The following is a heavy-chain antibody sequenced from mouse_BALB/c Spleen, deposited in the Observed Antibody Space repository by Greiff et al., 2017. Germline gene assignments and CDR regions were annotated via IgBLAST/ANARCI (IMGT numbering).Heavy chain of an antibody. V-gene: IGHV1-87*01. D-gene: IGHD1-1*02. J-gene: IGHJ4*01. CDR1: GYTFTRYW. CDR3: ARGNGLYAMDY. CDR2: IYPGDGDT. Sequence: VQLQQSGAGLARPLASVTLSCTASGYTFTRYWMQWVKQRPGQGLEWIGAIYPGDGDTRYTQKFTGKATLTADKSSSTAYMQLSSLAAEDSAVYYCARGNGLYAMDYWGQGTSVTVSS.